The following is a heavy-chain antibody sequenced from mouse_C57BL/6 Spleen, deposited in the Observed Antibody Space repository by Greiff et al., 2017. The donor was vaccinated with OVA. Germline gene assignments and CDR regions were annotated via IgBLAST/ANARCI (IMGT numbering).Heavy chain of an antibody. CDR2: ISNLAYSI. CDR1: GFTFSDYG. J-gene: IGHJ3*01. Sequence: EVHLVESGGGLVQPGGSLKLSCAASGFTFSDYGMAWVRQAPRKGPEWVAFISNLAYSIYYADTVTGRFTISRENAKNTLYLEMSSLRSEDTAMYYCARSLDGYSPWFAYWGQGTLVTVSA. V-gene: IGHV5-15*01. CDR3: ARSLDGYSPWFAY. D-gene: IGHD2-3*01.